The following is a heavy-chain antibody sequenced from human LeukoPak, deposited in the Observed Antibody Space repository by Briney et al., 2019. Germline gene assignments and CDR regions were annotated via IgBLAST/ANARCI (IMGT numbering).Heavy chain of an antibody. V-gene: IGHV4-34*01. CDR2: TNHSGST. D-gene: IGHD5-18*01. J-gene: IGHJ3*02. Sequence: SETLSLTCAVYGGSFSGYYWSWIRQPPGKGLEWIGETNHSGSTYYNPSLKSRVTISVDRSKNQFSLKLSSVTAADTAVYYCARDGGYSYGLSIWGQGTMVTVSS. CDR1: GGSFSGYY. CDR3: ARDGGYSYGLSI.